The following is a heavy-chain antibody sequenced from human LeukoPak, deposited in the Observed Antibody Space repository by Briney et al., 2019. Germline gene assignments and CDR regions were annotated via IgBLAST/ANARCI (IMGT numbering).Heavy chain of an antibody. CDR2: IDPNSGGT. V-gene: IGHV1-2*02. CDR1: GYTFTGYY. Sequence: ASVKVSCKASGYTFTGYYKHWVRQAPGQGLEWMGWIDPNSGGTNDAQKFQGRVTMTRDTSISTAYMELSRLRSDDTAVYYCARGVEYSNSPGNYWGQGTLVTVSS. CDR3: ARGVEYSNSPGNY. J-gene: IGHJ4*02. D-gene: IGHD6-6*01.